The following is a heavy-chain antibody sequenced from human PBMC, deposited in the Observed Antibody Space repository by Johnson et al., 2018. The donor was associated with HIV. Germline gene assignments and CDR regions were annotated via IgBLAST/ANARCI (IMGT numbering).Heavy chain of an antibody. J-gene: IGHJ3*02. CDR1: GFTFSSYG. V-gene: IGHV3-30*18. CDR2: ISYDGSNK. D-gene: IGHD3-16*01. Sequence: MQLVESGGGVVQPGRSLRLSCAASGFTFSSYGMHRVRQAPGKGLEWVAVISYDGSNKYYADSVKGRFTISRDNSKNTLYLQMNSLRAEDTAVYYCAKWGLGGAPKGAFDIWGQGTMVTVSS. CDR3: AKWGLGGAPKGAFDI.